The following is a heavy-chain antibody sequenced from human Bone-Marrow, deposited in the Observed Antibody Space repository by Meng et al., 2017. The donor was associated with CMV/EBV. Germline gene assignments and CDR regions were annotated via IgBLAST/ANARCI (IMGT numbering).Heavy chain of an antibody. CDR1: GFTFSSYS. J-gene: IGHJ4*02. D-gene: IGHD5-24*01. CDR3: ARHRDGYNGGGDY. Sequence: ESLKISCAASGFTFSSYSMNWVRQAPGKGLEWVSSISSSSSYIYYADSVRGRFTISRDNAKNSLYLQMNSLRAEDTAVYYCARHRDGYNGGGDYCGQGTLVTVS. CDR2: ISSSSSYI. V-gene: IGHV3-21*01.